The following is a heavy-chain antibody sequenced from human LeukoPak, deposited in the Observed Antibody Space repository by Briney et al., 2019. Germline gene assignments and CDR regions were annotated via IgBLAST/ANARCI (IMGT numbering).Heavy chain of an antibody. V-gene: IGHV4-34*01. CDR2: INHSGST. D-gene: IGHD3-10*01. CDR3: ARGRVVRGVGY. CDR1: GGSFSGYY. Sequence: PSETLSLTCAVYGGSFSGYYWSWIRQPPGKGLEWIGEINHSGSTNYNPSLKSRVTISVDTSKNQFSLKLSSVTAADTAVYYCARGRVVRGVGYWGQGTLVTVSS. J-gene: IGHJ4*02.